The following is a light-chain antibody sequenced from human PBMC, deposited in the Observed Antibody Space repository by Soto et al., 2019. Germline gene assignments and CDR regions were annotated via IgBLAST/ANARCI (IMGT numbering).Light chain of an antibody. CDR3: QQYNNWPLGT. CDR1: QTVGDN. Sequence: ETAMTQSPVTLSLSPGERATLSCRASQTVGDNVAWYRQKPSQPPSLLIYGASTRAPGVPARFSGSGSGTDFILTISSLQSEDFGFYYCQQYNNWPLGTFGQGTRVEI. CDR2: GAS. J-gene: IGKJ1*01. V-gene: IGKV3-15*01.